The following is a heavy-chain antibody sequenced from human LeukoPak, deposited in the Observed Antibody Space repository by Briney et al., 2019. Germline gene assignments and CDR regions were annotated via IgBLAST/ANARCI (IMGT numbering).Heavy chain of an antibody. J-gene: IGHJ4*02. CDR1: GGSFSGYY. V-gene: IGHV4-34*01. CDR2: INHSGST. D-gene: IGHD1-26*01. Sequence: PSETLSLTCAVYGGSFSGYYWSWIRQPPGKGLEWIGEINHSGSTNYNPSLKSRVTISVDTSKNQFSLKLSSVTAADTAVYYCARAHGGSPFDYWGQGTLVTVSS. CDR3: ARAHGGSPFDY.